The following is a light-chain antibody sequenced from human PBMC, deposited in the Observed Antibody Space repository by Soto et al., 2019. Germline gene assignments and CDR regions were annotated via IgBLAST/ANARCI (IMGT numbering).Light chain of an antibody. CDR2: KAS. J-gene: IGKJ1*01. CDR3: QQYENYWT. Sequence: DIQMTQSPSSLSASVGDRVTITCRASQSISSYLNWYQQKPGKAPKLLIYKASTLKSGVPSRFSGSGSGTDFTLTISHLQPDDSATYYCQQYENYWTFGQGTKVDIK. V-gene: IGKV1-5*03. CDR1: QSISSY.